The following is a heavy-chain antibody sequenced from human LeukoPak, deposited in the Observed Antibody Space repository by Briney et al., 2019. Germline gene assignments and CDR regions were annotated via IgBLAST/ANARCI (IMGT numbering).Heavy chain of an antibody. D-gene: IGHD3-22*01. V-gene: IGHV4-4*07. CDR3: ARTSYDTTNDAFDI. Sequence: SETLSLTCTVSGGSISSYYWSWIRQPAGKGLELIGRIYTSGSTNYNPSLRSRVTMSVGTSKNQFSLRLRSVTAADTAVYYCARTSYDTTNDAFDIWGQGTMVTVSS. CDR2: IYTSGST. CDR1: GGSISSYY. J-gene: IGHJ3*02.